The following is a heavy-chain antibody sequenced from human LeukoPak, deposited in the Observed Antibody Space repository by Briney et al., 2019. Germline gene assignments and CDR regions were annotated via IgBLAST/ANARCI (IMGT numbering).Heavy chain of an antibody. J-gene: IGHJ4*02. CDR3: ASSSGYYHFDY. D-gene: IGHD3-22*01. Sequence: SETLSLTCTVSGGSISRYYWSWIRQPPGKGLEWIGYIYYSGSTNYNPSLKSRVTISVDTSKNQFSLKLSSVTAADTAVYYCASSSGYYHFDYWGQGTLVTVSS. V-gene: IGHV4-59*01. CDR1: GGSISRYY. CDR2: IYYSGST.